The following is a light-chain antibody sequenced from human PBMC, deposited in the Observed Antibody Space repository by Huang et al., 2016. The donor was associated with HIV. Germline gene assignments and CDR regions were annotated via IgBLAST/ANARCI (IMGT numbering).Light chain of an antibody. CDR3: QQYYSSPQT. J-gene: IGKJ1*01. CDR1: QSVYSSSTSKDY. V-gene: IGKV4-1*01. Sequence: DIIMTQSPDSLAVSLGERATLNCRSSQSVYSSSTSKDYMAWFQQKPGQPPRLLLFWASTREAGVPDRFTGSGSGTHFTLTIASLEAEDAAIYYCQQYYSSPQTVGQGTRVEVK. CDR2: WAS.